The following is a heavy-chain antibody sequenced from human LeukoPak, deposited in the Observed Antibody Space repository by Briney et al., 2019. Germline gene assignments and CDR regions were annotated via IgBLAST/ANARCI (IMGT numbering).Heavy chain of an antibody. V-gene: IGHV4-39*01. Sequence: PSQTLSLTCTVSGGSISGSSNYWGWIRQPPGKGLEGSGSIYYTGSTYYNPSLKSRVTISVDTSKNQFSLKLSSVTAADTAVYYCARHGGYYDSSGYYPYYFDYWGQGTLVTVSS. D-gene: IGHD3-22*01. CDR2: IYYTGST. CDR3: ARHGGYYDSSGYYPYYFDY. CDR1: GGSISGSSNY. J-gene: IGHJ4*02.